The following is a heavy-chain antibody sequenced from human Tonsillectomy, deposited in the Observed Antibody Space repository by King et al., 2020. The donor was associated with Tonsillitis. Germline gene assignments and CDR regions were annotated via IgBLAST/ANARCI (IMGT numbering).Heavy chain of an antibody. D-gene: IGHD2-8*02. Sequence: QLQESGPGLVKPSETLSLSCSVSGDSIRTDNYLWGWIRQPPGQGLEWIGSILHSGSTYYNPSLRSRVTILVDTSKNRFSLKVRSVTAADTAVYYRARHPIWWSDRRSVWFDPWGQGTLVTVSS. V-gene: IGHV4-39*07. CDR3: ARHPIWWSDRRSVWFDP. CDR2: ILHSGST. CDR1: GDSIRTDNYL. J-gene: IGHJ5*02.